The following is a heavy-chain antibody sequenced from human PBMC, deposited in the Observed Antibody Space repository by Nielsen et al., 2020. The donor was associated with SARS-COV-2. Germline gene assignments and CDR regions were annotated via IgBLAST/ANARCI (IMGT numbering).Heavy chain of an antibody. V-gene: IGHV3-48*01. CDR1: GFAFSVYG. CDR3: ARSTPYGTTWYGALDS. CDR2: ISSGGATM. Sequence: GGSLRLSCAASGFAFSVYGMNWVRHTPGKGLEWLSYISSGGATMYYADSVKGRFTVSRDNAKNSLYLRMNSLRAEDTAIYYCARSTPYGTTWYGALDSWGQGTLVSVSS. J-gene: IGHJ4*02. D-gene: IGHD6-13*01.